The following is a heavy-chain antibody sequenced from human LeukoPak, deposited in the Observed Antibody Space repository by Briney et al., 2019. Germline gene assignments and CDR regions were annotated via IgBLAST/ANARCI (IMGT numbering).Heavy chain of an antibody. CDR2: IGSNTSYI. Sequence: PGGSLRLSCAASGFTFSTYSMTWVRQAPGKGLEWVSYIGSNTSYIYYADSVEGRFTISRDNAKNSLYLQMNSLRAEDTAVYYCTREGVGATSSYSDYWGQGILVTVSS. D-gene: IGHD1-26*01. CDR3: TREGVGATSSYSDY. CDR1: GFTFSTYS. J-gene: IGHJ4*02. V-gene: IGHV3-21*01.